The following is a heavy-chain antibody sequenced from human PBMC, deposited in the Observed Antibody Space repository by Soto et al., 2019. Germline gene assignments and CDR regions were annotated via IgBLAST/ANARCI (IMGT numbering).Heavy chain of an antibody. CDR2: IYYSGST. CDR3: ASLSGVGATTFDY. D-gene: IGHD1-26*01. J-gene: IGHJ4*02. CDR1: GGSISRSSYY. V-gene: IGHV4-39*01. Sequence: SETLSLTCTVSGGSISRSSYYWGWIRQPPGKGLEWIGSIYYSGSTYYNPSLKSRVTISVDTPKNQFSLKLSSVTAADTAVYYCASLSGVGATTFDYWGQGTLVTVSS.